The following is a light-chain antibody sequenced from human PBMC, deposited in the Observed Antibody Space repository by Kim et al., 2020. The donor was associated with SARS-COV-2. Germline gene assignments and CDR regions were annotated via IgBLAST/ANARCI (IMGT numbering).Light chain of an antibody. CDR2: DVN. Sequence: QSALTQPPSASGSPGQSVTISCTGTSSDVGNYKYVSWFQQHPGRAPKLILYDVNKRPSGVPDRFSGSKSGNTASLTVSGLQAEDVADYYCSSYVGTTIPYVFGTGTKVTVL. V-gene: IGLV2-8*01. CDR3: SSYVGTTIPYV. CDR1: SSDVGNYKY. J-gene: IGLJ1*01.